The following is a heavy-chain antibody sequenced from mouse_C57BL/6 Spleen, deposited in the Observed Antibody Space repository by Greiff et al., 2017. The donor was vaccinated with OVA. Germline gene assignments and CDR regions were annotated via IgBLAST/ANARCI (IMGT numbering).Heavy chain of an antibody. CDR3: ARGQLRPLYAMDY. CDR2: IYPGDGDT. V-gene: IGHV1-82*01. Sequence: VQLQESGPELVKPGASVKISCKASGYAFSSSWMNWVKQRPGKGLEWIGRIYPGDGDTNYNGKFKGKATLTADKSSSTAYMQLSSLTSEDSAVYFCARGQLRPLYAMDYWGQGTSVTVSS. CDR1: GYAFSSSW. J-gene: IGHJ4*01. D-gene: IGHD3-2*02.